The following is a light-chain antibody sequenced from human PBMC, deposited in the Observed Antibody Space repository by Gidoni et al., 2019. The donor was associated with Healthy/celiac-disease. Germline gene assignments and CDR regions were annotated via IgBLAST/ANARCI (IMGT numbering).Light chain of an antibody. CDR2: DVS. J-gene: IGLJ3*02. CDR3: CSYAGSSAWV. V-gene: IGLV2-11*01. Sequence: QSALTLPRSVSGSPGQSVTISCTGTSSDVGGYNYVSWYQQHPGKAPKLMIYDVSQRPSGVPDRFSGSKSGNTASLTISGLQAEDEADYYCCSYAGSSAWVFGGGTKLTVL. CDR1: SSDVGGYNY.